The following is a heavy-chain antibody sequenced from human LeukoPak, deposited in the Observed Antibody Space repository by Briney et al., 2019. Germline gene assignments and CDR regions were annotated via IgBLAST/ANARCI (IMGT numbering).Heavy chain of an antibody. D-gene: IGHD6-13*01. CDR3: ARARSAAGNFDY. CDR1: GGSISSGGYY. J-gene: IGHJ4*02. Sequence: SQTLSLTCTVSGGSISSGGYYWSWVRQHPGRGLEWIGYIYYSGSTYYNPSLKSRVTISADTSKNHFSLTLSSVTAADTAVYYCARARSAAGNFDYWGQGTLVTVSS. CDR2: IYYSGST. V-gene: IGHV4-31*03.